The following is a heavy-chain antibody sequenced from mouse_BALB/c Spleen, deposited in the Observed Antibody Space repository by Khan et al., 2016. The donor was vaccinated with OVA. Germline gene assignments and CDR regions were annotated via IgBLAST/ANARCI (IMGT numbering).Heavy chain of an antibody. CDR3: ARKNYYGYAMDY. J-gene: IGHJ4*01. CDR1: GYSITSDYA. Sequence: EVQLVESGPGLVKPSQSLSLTCTVTGYSITSDYAWDWIRQFPGNKLEWMGYISYGGSTSYNPSLKSRISITRDTSKNPFFLQLNSVTTEDTATDYCARKNYYGYAMDYWGQGTSVTVSA. V-gene: IGHV3-2*02. D-gene: IGHD1-1*01. CDR2: ISYGGST.